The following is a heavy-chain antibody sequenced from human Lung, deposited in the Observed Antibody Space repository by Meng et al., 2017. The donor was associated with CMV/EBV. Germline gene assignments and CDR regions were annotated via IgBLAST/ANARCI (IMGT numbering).Heavy chain of an antibody. J-gene: IGHJ6*02. Sequence: LSCAVYGGSFSGYYWSWIRQPPGKGLEWIGEINHSGSTNYNPSLKSRVTISVDTSKNQFSLKLSSVTAADTAVYYCARTTYDFWSGIYYYYYYGMDVWXQGTTVTVSS. CDR1: GGSFSGYY. V-gene: IGHV4-34*01. CDR3: ARTTYDFWSGIYYYYYYGMDV. CDR2: INHSGST. D-gene: IGHD3-3*01.